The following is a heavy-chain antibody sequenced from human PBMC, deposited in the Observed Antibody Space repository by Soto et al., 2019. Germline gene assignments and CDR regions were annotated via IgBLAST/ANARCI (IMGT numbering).Heavy chain of an antibody. J-gene: IGHJ4*02. Sequence: SETLSLTCNVSGGPIKTGDYYWNWIRQPPGKGLEWIGYVFYSGATNYSPSLKSRAAISMDTSKNQFSLSPTSVTAADTAVYYCARAGFSYGHLLFWGQGIRVTVSS. CDR1: GGPIKTGDYY. CDR3: ARAGFSYGHLLF. V-gene: IGHV4-30-4*01. D-gene: IGHD3-10*01. CDR2: VFYSGAT.